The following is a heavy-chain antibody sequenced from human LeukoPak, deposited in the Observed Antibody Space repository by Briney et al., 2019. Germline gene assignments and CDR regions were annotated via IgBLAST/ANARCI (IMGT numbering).Heavy chain of an antibody. CDR1: GGSISSYY. D-gene: IGHD3-9*01. Sequence: SETLSLTCTVSGGSISSYYWSWIRQPPGKGLEWTGYIYYSGSTNYNPSLKSRVTISVDTSKNQFSLKLSSVTAADTAVYYCARAPTTTYYDILTGYFSDAFDIWGQGTMVTVSS. V-gene: IGHV4-59*01. CDR3: ARAPTTTYYDILTGYFSDAFDI. J-gene: IGHJ3*02. CDR2: IYYSGST.